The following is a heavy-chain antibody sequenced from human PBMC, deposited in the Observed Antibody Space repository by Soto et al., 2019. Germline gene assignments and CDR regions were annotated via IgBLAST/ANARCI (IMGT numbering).Heavy chain of an antibody. CDR1: GFTFSNFE. CDR3: ARAECSSPDCLTDYYSYGLDV. D-gene: IGHD3-9*01. J-gene: IGHJ6*02. Sequence: PGGSLRLSCAASGFTFSNFEMHWVRQAPGKGLEWVSYINTAGSTKYYAESVKGRFTISRDNARNSLFLQMNSLRAEDTAVYYCARAECSSPDCLTDYYSYGLDVWGQGSTVTVSS. CDR2: INTAGSTK. V-gene: IGHV3-48*03.